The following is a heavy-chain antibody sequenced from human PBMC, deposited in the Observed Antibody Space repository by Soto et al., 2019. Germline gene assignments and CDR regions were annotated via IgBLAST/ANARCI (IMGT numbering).Heavy chain of an antibody. CDR1: GGSFSSYY. D-gene: IGHD2-2*01. J-gene: IGHJ6*03. CDR2: IYYSGST. CDR3: AGRDCSGTNCYYLDYYYMDV. Sequence: QVQLQESGPGLVRPSETLSLTCTVSGGSFSSYYWTWIRQSPGKGLEWSGYIYYSGSTDYNPSLRGRVAISIDTSKNQFSLRLNSMTAADTAVYYCAGRDCSGTNCYYLDYYYMDVWGKGTTVTVSS. V-gene: IGHV4-59*08.